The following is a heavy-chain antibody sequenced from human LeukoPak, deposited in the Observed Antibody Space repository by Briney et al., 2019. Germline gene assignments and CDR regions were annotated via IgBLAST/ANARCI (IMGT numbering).Heavy chain of an antibody. D-gene: IGHD3-16*01. CDR1: GFTFSSYG. V-gene: IGHV3-30*18. CDR2: ISYDGSNK. CDR3: AKEGEEYLDI. Sequence: PGGSLRLSCAASGFTFSSYGMHWVRQAPGKGLEWVAVISYDGSNKYYADSVKGRFTISRDNSKNTLYLQMNSLRAEDTAVYYCAKEGEEYLDIWGQGTMVTVSS. J-gene: IGHJ3*02.